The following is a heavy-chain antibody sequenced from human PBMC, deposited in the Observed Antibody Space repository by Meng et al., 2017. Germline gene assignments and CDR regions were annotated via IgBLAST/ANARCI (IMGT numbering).Heavy chain of an antibody. V-gene: IGHV1-18*01. CDR3: ATRGNPYLDC. CDR2: INAYNGYT. CDR1: AHTLASDG. Sequence: QGQLVRPGAEVKKPGASVKVSCNASAHTLASDGFAWVRQAPGQGLEWMGWINAYNGYTDYAQKFLGRVTLTTDTSTNTGYMELRSLTSDDTAVYYCATRGNPYLDCWGQGTLVTVSS. J-gene: IGHJ4*02.